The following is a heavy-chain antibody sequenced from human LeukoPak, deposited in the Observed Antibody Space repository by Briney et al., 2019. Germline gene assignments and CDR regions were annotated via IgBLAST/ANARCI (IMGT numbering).Heavy chain of an antibody. J-gene: IGHJ3*02. CDR3: ARERQDTILHSGAFDI. Sequence: GGSLRLSCAASGFTFSTYFMHWVRQAPGKGLEWVADIASDGSHTFHVESVKGRFTISRDNSKNTLYLQMNSLRAEDTAVYFCARERQDTILHSGAFDIWGQGTMVTVSS. CDR2: IASDGSHT. V-gene: IGHV3-30-3*01. D-gene: IGHD2-21*01. CDR1: GFTFSTYF.